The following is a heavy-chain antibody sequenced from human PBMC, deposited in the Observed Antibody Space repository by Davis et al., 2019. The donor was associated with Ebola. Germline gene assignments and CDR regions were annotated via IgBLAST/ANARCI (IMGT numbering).Heavy chain of an antibody. CDR1: GYSFTKYW. CDR3: ARGGRWLQLLDYYFDY. V-gene: IGHV5-51*01. D-gene: IGHD5-24*01. J-gene: IGHJ4*02. Sequence: GESLKISCKGSGYSFTKYWIGWMRQMPGKGLEWMGIIYCGDSDTRYSPSFQGQVTISADKSISTAYLQWSSLKASDTAMYYCARGGRWLQLLDYYFDYWGQGTLVTVSS. CDR2: IYCGDSDT.